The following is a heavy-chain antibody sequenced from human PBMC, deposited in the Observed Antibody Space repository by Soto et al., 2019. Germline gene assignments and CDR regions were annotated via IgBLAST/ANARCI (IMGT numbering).Heavy chain of an antibody. Sequence: QVQLVQSGAEVKKPGSSVKVSCKASGGTFSSYAISWVRQAPGQGLEWMGGIIPIFGTANYAQKFQGRVTITADESTSTAYMELSSLRSEDTAVYYCARVVVAATSYYYYYGMDVWGQGTTVTVSS. V-gene: IGHV1-69*01. CDR2: IIPIFGTA. D-gene: IGHD2-15*01. J-gene: IGHJ6*02. CDR3: ARVVVAATSYYYYYGMDV. CDR1: GGTFSSYA.